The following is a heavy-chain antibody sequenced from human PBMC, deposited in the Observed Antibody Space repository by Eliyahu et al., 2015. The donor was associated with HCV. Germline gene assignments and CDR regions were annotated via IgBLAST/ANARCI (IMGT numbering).Heavy chain of an antibody. V-gene: IGHV4-34*01. CDR2: INHSGST. Sequence: QVQLQQWGAGLLKPSETLSLTCAVYGGSFSGXYWSWIRQPPGKGLEWIGEINHSGSTNYNPSLKSRVTISVDTSKNQFSLKLSSVTAADTAVYYCARGATIIIVVVPAAMEVGNWFDPWGQGTLVTVSS. J-gene: IGHJ5*02. CDR1: GGSFSGXY. CDR3: ARGATIIIVVVPAAMEVGNWFDP. D-gene: IGHD2-2*01.